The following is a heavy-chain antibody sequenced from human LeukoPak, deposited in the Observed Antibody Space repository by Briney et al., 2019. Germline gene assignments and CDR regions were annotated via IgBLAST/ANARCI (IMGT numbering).Heavy chain of an antibody. J-gene: IGHJ3*02. CDR2: IRYDGSNK. CDR3: AKEPAADDAFDI. CDR1: GFTFSSYG. D-gene: IGHD2-2*01. Sequence: GGSLRLSCAASGFTFSSYGMHWVRQAPGKGLEWVAFIRYDGSNKYYADSVKGRFTISRDNSKNTLYLQMNSLRAEDTAVYYCAKEPAADDAFDIWGQGTMATVSS. V-gene: IGHV3-30*02.